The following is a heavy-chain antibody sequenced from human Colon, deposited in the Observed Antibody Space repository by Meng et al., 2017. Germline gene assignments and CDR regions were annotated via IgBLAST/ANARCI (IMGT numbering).Heavy chain of an antibody. CDR2: IYLGGRP. D-gene: IGHD6-19*01. J-gene: IGHJ4*02. CDR1: GGSISSSQW. V-gene: IGHV4-4*02. Sequence: QGQLEGRGRGLGGPSGVLAFTCEVSGGSISSSQWWSWVRQPPGKGLEWIGQIYLGGRPAYSPSLESRITMSVDKSNNQFSLRLRSVTAADTAVYYCARHGGWHFDYWGQGTLVTVSS. CDR3: ARHGGWHFDY.